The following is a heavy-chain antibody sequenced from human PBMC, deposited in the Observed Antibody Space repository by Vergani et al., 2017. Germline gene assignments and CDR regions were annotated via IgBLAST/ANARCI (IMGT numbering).Heavy chain of an antibody. CDR3: ARSPRSIAVAGTPFDY. D-gene: IGHD6-19*01. CDR2: INPNSGGT. J-gene: IGHJ4*02. Sequence: QVQLVQSGAEVKKPGASVKVSCKASGYTFTSYYMHWVRQAPGQGLEWMGWINPNSGGTNYAQKFQGRVTMTRDTSISTAYMELSRLRSDDTAVYYCARSPRSIAVAGTPFDYWGQGTLVTVSS. V-gene: IGHV1-2*02. CDR1: GYTFTSYY.